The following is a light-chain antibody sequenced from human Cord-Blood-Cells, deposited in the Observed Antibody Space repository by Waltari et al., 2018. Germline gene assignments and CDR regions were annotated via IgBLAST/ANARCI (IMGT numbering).Light chain of an antibody. CDR3: QQRSNWAPT. V-gene: IGKV3-11*01. CDR2: YAS. J-gene: IGKJ1*01. CDR1: QSVSRY. Sequence: EIVLTHSPDTVSFSPGERATLSCRASQSVSRYLLWYQQKPCQAPRLPFSYASNRATGFPARVRGSGSRTDFTLTIRILEPEDFAVYFCQQRSNWAPTFGQRTKVEIK.